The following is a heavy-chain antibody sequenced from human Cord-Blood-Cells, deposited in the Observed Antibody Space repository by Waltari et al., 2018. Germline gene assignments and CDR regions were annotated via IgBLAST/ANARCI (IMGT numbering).Heavy chain of an antibody. CDR1: YG. Sequence: YGISWVRQAPGQGLEWMGWISAYNGNTNYAQKLQGRVTMTTDTSTSTAYMELRSLRSDDTAVYYCAGESLTGDAFDIWGQGTMVTVSS. J-gene: IGHJ3*02. V-gene: IGHV1-18*04. CDR2: ISAYNGNT. CDR3: AGESLTGDAFDI. D-gene: IGHD7-27*01.